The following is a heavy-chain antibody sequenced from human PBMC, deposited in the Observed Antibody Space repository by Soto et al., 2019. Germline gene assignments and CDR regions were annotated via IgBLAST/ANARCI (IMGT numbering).Heavy chain of an antibody. V-gene: IGHV4-34*01. CDR1: GGSFSGYY. D-gene: IGHD4-17*01. CDR3: AGHLRWFDY. CDR2: INHSGNT. Sequence: QVQLQQWGAGLLKPSETLSLTCAVYGGSFSGYYWSWIRQPPGKGLEWIGEINHSGNTNYNPSLKSRVTISPDTSKNQFSLKLSSVTAADTAVYNCAGHLRWFDYWGQGTLVTVSS. J-gene: IGHJ4*02.